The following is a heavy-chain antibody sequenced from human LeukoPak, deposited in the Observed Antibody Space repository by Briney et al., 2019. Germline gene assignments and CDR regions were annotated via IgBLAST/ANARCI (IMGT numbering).Heavy chain of an antibody. CDR3: ARSARVAARRRWFDP. CDR1: GGSISSYY. CDR2: IYTSGST. J-gene: IGHJ5*02. D-gene: IGHD6-6*01. Sequence: SETLSLTCTVSGGSISSYYWSWIRQPAGKGLEWIGRIYTSGSTNYNPSLKSRVTMSVDTSKNQFSLKLSSVTAADTAVYYCARSARVAARRRWFDPWGQGTLVTVSS. V-gene: IGHV4-4*07.